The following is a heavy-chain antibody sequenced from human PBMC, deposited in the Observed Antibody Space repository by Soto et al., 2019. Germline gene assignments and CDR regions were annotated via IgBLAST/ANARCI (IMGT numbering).Heavy chain of an antibody. CDR2: IYWDDDK. CDR3: AHTPWFGDKLDC. CDR1: GFSLNTGGVG. V-gene: IGHV2-5*02. Sequence: QITLKESGPTLVKPTQTLTLTCTFSGFSLNTGGVGVGWIRQPPGKALEWLAVIYWDDDKRYSPSLKRRLTITKDPYKNLVVLTMTDMDPVDTATYFCAHTPWFGDKLDCWGQGTLVTVSS. J-gene: IGHJ4*02. D-gene: IGHD3-10*01.